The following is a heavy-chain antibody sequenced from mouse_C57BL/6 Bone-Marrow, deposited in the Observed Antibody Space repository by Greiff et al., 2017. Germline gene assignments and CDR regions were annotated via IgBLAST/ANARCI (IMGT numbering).Heavy chain of an antibody. V-gene: IGHV1-72*01. CDR3: AHGNYFYWYCAV. J-gene: IGHJ1*03. D-gene: IGHD2-1*01. Sequence: QVQLQQPGAELVKPGASVKLSCKASGYTFTSYWMHWVKQRPGRGLEWIGRIDPNSGGTKYNEKFKSKATLTVDKPSSTAYMQLNSLTSEDSAVYYCAHGNYFYWYCAVWGTGTTVTVSS. CDR2: IDPNSGGT. CDR1: GYTFTSYW.